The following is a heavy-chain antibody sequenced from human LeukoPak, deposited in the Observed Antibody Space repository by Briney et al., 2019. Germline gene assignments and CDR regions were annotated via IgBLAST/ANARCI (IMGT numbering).Heavy chain of an antibody. CDR1: GFTFSSYS. V-gene: IGHV3-21*01. CDR2: ISSSSSYI. CDR3: ARDLIAVVDY. D-gene: IGHD6-19*01. Sequence: GGSLRLSCAASGFTFSSYSMNWVRQAPGKGLEWVSSISSSSSYIYYADSVKGRFTISGDNAKNSLYLQMNSLRAEDTAVYYCARDLIAVVDYWGQGTLVTVSS. J-gene: IGHJ4*02.